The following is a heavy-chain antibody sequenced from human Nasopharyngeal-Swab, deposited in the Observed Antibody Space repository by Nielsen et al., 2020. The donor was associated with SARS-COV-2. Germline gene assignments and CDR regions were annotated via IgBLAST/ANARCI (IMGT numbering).Heavy chain of an antibody. J-gene: IGHJ4*02. CDR3: AKGTGGYQLLYFDY. CDR1: GLTFSSYA. D-gene: IGHD2-2*01. V-gene: IGHV3-23*01. CDR2: ISGSGGST. Sequence: GESLQISCAASGLTFSSYAMSWVRQAPGKGLEWVSAISGSGGSTYYADSVKGRFTISRDNSKNTLYLQMNSLRAENTAVYYCAKGTGGYQLLYFDYWGQGTLVTVSS.